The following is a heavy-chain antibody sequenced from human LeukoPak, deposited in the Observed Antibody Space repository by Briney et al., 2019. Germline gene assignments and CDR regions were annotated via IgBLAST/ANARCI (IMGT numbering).Heavy chain of an antibody. CDR2: SSLSSSFT. D-gene: IGHD1-26*01. Sequence: PGGSLRLSCAASGFTFSDYYMSWIRQAPGKGLEWVAYSSLSSSFTNYADSVKGRFTISRDNAKNSLYLQMNSLRAEDTAVYYCARPLPVVGAMDYWGQGTLVTVSS. V-gene: IGHV3-11*06. J-gene: IGHJ4*02. CDR3: ARPLPVVGAMDY. CDR1: GFTFSDYY.